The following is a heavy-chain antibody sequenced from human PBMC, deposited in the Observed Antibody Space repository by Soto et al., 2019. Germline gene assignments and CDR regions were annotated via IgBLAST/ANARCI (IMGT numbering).Heavy chain of an antibody. CDR3: ARLGADAQNYYDSSGYPASV. Sequence: PGESLKISCKGSGYSFTSYWISWVRQMPGKGLEWMGRIDPSDSYTNYSPSFQGHVTIPADKSISTAYLQWSSLKASDTAMYYCARLGADAQNYYDSSGYPASVWGQGTTVTVSS. D-gene: IGHD3-22*01. V-gene: IGHV5-10-1*01. CDR2: IDPSDSYT. J-gene: IGHJ6*02. CDR1: GYSFTSYW.